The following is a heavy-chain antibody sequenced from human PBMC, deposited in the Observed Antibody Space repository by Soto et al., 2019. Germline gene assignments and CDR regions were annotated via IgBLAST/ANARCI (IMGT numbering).Heavy chain of an antibody. Sequence: QVQLVQSGAEVKKPGASVKVSCKASGYTFTSYGISWVRQAPGQGLEWMGWISAYNGNTNYAQKLQGRVTMTTDTSTSTGCMELRGLRSEDTAVYDCARELLVGGTLGYGGDDPGWFDPWGEGSLVAV. CDR1: GYTFTSYG. V-gene: IGHV1-18*01. D-gene: IGHD2-15*01. CDR3: ARELLVGGTLGYGGDDPGWFDP. J-gene: IGHJ5*02. CDR2: ISAYNGNT.